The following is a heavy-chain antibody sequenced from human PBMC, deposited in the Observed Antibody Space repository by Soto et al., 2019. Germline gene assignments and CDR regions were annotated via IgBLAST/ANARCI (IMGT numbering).Heavy chain of an antibody. CDR1: GFTFSSYG. CDR2: IWYDGSNK. CDR3: ARDVRVLPVL. V-gene: IGHV3-33*01. J-gene: IGHJ4*02. Sequence: QVQLVESGGGVVQPGRSLRLSCAASGFTFSSYGMHWVRQALGKGLEWVAVIWYDGSNKYYADSVKGRFTISRDNSKNTLYLQMNSLRAEDTAVYYCARDVRVLPVLWCQGTMVTVSS. D-gene: IGHD3-3*01.